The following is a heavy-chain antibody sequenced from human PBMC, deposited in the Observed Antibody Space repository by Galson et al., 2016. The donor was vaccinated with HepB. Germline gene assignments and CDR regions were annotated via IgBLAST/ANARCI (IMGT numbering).Heavy chain of an antibody. CDR1: GYTFTSYG. J-gene: IGHJ6*02. V-gene: IGHV1-18*01. CDR3: ARILGSSWHSGGYYYGMDV. CDR2: ISVHNGNT. D-gene: IGHD6-13*01. Sequence: SVKVSCKASGYTFTSYGISWVRQAPGQGHEWMGWISVHNGNTNYAQKFQGRVTMTTDTSTSTAYMELRSLRSDDTAVYYCARILGSSWHSGGYYYGMDVWGQGTTVTVSS.